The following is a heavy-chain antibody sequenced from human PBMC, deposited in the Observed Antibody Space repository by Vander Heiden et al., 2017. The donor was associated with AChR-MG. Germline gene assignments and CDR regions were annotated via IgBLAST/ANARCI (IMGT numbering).Heavy chain of an antibody. CDR2: IYWIDDK. CDR3: AHSPYVNYYEISGYYKFYFDY. Sequence: QITLKESDPTLVKPTQTLTLTCTLSGFSLSTSGVGVGWNASPPGKAREWLALIYWIDDKRYSPSLTSRLTITKDTSKNQVFLTMTNMDPVDTATYYGAHSPYVNYYEISGYYKFYFDYWGQGTLVTVSS. CDR1: GFSLSTSGVG. V-gene: IGHV2-5*01. J-gene: IGHJ4*02. D-gene: IGHD3-22*01.